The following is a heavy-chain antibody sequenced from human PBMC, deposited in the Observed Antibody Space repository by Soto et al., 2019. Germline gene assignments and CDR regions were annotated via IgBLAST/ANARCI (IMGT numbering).Heavy chain of an antibody. V-gene: IGHV1-8*01. Sequence: GASVKVSCKASGYTFRYDDIIWVRQATGQGLEWMGWMNPNSGNTGYAQKFQGRITMTRNTSISTAYMEMNSLTSEDTAVYYCARVGAWALRNLDYWGQGTRVTVSS. D-gene: IGHD3-16*01. CDR1: GYTFRYDD. CDR3: ARVGAWALRNLDY. J-gene: IGHJ4*02. CDR2: MNPNSGNT.